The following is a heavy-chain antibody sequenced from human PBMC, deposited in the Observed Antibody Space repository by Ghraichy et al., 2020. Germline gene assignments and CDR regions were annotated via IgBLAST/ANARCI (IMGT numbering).Heavy chain of an antibody. CDR2: VYYSGSS. Sequence: SETLSLTCTVSGGSVSSGSYYWNWIRQPPGKGLEWIGYVYYSGSSNYNPSLNRRVTISVDTSKNQFSLKLSSVTAADTAVYYCARAQETGQDFLDSTPTHFDYWGQGTLVTVSS. J-gene: IGHJ4*02. CDR1: GGSVSSGSYY. CDR3: ARAQETGQDFLDSTPTHFDY. V-gene: IGHV4-61*01. D-gene: IGHD1-1*01.